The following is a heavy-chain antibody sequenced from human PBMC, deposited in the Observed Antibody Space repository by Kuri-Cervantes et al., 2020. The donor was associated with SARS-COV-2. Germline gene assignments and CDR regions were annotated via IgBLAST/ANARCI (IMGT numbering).Heavy chain of an antibody. Sequence: GESLKISCAASGFTFSSYAMSWVRQAPEKGLEWVSAISGSGGSTYYADSVKGRFTISRDNSKNTLYLQMNSLRAEDTAVYYCAKAGDDYLYYYYYMDVWGKGTTVTVSS. CDR1: GFTFSSYA. D-gene: IGHD4-11*01. V-gene: IGHV3-23*01. CDR2: ISGSGGST. J-gene: IGHJ6*03. CDR3: AKAGDDYLYYYYYMDV.